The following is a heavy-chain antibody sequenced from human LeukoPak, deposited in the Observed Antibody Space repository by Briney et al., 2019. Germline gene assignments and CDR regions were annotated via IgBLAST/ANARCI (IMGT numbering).Heavy chain of an antibody. D-gene: IGHD4-23*01. J-gene: IGHJ6*03. Sequence: PSETLSLTCTVSGGSISSYYWSWIRQPPGKGLEWIGNIHTSGGTNYSPSLKSRVTISADTSRNQFSLKLSSVTAADTAVYYCARGTSTVVTPNYYYYYCMDVWGKGTTVTVSS. CDR3: ARGTSTVVTPNYYYYYCMDV. CDR2: IHTSGGT. CDR1: GGSISSYY. V-gene: IGHV4-4*09.